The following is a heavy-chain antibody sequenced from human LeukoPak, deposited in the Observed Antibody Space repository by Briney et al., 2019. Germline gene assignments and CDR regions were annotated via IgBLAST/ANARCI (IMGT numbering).Heavy chain of an antibody. CDR3: ARMRGASHY. D-gene: IGHD1-26*01. Sequence: SETLSLTCAVYGGSFSGYYWSWIRQPPGKGLEWIGEINHSGSTNYNPSLKSRVTMSVDTSKNQFSLKLSSVTAADTAVYYCARMRGASHYWGQGTLVTVSS. J-gene: IGHJ4*02. CDR1: GGSFSGYY. CDR2: INHSGST. V-gene: IGHV4-34*01.